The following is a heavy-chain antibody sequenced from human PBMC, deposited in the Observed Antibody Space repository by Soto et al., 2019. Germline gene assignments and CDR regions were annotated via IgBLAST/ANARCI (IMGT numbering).Heavy chain of an antibody. D-gene: IGHD1-26*01. CDR3: AVLSGSSSYDAFDI. CDR1: GYTFTSYG. Sequence: VSVKGSCKASGYTFTSYGVSWVRQAPGQGLEWMGWISAYNGNTNYAQKLQGRVTMTTDTSTSTAYVELRSLRSDDTAVYYCAVLSGSSSYDAFDIWGQGTMVTVSS. J-gene: IGHJ3*02. CDR2: ISAYNGNT. V-gene: IGHV1-18*01.